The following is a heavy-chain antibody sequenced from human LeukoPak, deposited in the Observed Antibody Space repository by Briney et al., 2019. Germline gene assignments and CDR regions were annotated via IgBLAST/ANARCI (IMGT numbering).Heavy chain of an antibody. CDR3: ARERVGLPYYYYGMDV. CDR2: MNPNRGNT. CDR1: GYTFTSCD. J-gene: IGHJ6*02. Sequence: ASVKVSCKASGYTFTSCDINWVRQATGQGLEWMGWMNPNRGNTGYAQKFQGRVTMTRNTSISTAYMELSSLRSEDTAVYYCARERVGLPYYYYGMDVWGQGTTVTVSS. V-gene: IGHV1-8*01. D-gene: IGHD1-26*01.